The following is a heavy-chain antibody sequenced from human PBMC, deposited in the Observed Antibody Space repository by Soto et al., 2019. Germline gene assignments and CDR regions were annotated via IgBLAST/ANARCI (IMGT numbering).Heavy chain of an antibody. V-gene: IGHV1-69*13. CDR2: IIPIFGTA. J-gene: IGHJ5*02. Sequence: SVKVSCKASGGTFSRYAISWVGQAPGQGLEWMGGIIPIFGTANYAQKFQGRVTITADESTSTAYMELSSLRSEDTAVYYCARDRVGRSIAVAGTNAWGQGTLVTVSS. CDR3: ARDRVGRSIAVAGTNA. CDR1: GGTFSRYA. D-gene: IGHD6-19*01.